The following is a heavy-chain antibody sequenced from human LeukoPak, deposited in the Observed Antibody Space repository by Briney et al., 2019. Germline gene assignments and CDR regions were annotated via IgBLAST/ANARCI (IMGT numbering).Heavy chain of an antibody. Sequence: SETLSLTCTVSGGSISSYYWSWIRQPPGKGLEWIGYVYYSGSTNYNPSLKSRVTISVDTSKTQFSLKLSSVTAADTAVYYCARRLKMATPRPGDAFDIWGQGTMVTVSS. CDR2: VYYSGST. V-gene: IGHV4-59*01. CDR1: GGSISSYY. CDR3: ARRLKMATPRPGDAFDI. D-gene: IGHD5-24*01. J-gene: IGHJ3*02.